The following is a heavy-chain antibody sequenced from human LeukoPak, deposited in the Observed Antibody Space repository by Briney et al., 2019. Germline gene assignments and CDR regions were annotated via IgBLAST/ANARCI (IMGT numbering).Heavy chain of an antibody. CDR3: ARDRGYCSSTSCYSSNFGFDP. Sequence: AASVKVSCKASGGTFSSYAISWVRPAPGQGLEWMGGIIPIFGTANYAQKFQGRVTITADESTSTAYMELSSLRSEDTAVYYCARDRGYCSSTSCYSSNFGFDPWGQGTLVTVSS. V-gene: IGHV1-69*13. CDR1: GGTFSSYA. CDR2: IIPIFGTA. J-gene: IGHJ5*02. D-gene: IGHD2-2*01.